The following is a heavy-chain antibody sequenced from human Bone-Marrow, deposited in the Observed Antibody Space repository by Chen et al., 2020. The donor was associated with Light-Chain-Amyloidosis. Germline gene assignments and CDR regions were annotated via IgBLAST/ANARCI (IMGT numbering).Heavy chain of an antibody. CDR1: GGSISSSSYY. Sequence: QLQLQESGPGLVKPSETLSLTCTVSGGSISSSSYYWGWIRQPPGKGLEWIGSIYYSGSTYYNPSLKSRVTISVDTSKNQFSLKLSSVTAADTAVYYCARARLNMVRGVAPYYFYYWGQGTLVTVSS. V-gene: IGHV4-39*07. CDR3: ARARLNMVRGVAPYYFYY. CDR2: IYYSGST. D-gene: IGHD3-10*01. J-gene: IGHJ4*02.